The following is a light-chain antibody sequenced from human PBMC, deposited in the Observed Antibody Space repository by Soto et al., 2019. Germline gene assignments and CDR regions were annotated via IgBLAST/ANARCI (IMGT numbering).Light chain of an antibody. CDR2: DSS. Sequence: ETVLTQSPGTLSLSPGERATLSCRASQSVRSTFIAWYQQKPGQAPRLLIYDSSSRATGIPERFSGSGSGTDFTLTISRLEPEDFAVYYCQQFGNSPLYTFGQGTKLEIK. J-gene: IGKJ2*01. CDR1: QSVRSTF. V-gene: IGKV3-20*01. CDR3: QQFGNSPLYT.